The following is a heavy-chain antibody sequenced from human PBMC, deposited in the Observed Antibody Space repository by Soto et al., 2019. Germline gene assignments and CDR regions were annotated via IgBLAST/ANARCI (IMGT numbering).Heavy chain of an antibody. V-gene: IGHV3-72*01. J-gene: IGHJ4*02. CDR3: ARGVYCTRTSCNWGAFDC. CDR2: SRNKANRYTT. CDR1: EFNFGDHY. D-gene: IGHD2-2*01. Sequence: VVPQRLSGAAAEFNFGDHYMHWVSQATGKGLEWVGRSRNKANRYTTEYAASVRGRFTISRDDSKNSLYLQMNSLKTEDTAVYYCARGVYCTRTSCNWGAFDCWGRGTLVTVSS.